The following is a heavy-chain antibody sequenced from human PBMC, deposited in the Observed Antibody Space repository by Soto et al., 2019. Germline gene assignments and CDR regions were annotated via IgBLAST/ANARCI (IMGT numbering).Heavy chain of an antibody. CDR3: AASSTTVTQSYYYYGMDV. D-gene: IGHD4-17*01. Sequence: SVKVSCKASGFTFTSSAMQWVRQARGQRLEWIGWIVVGSGNTNYAQKFQERVTITRDMSTSTAYMELSSLRSEDTAVYYCAASSTTVTQSYYYYGMDVPGQGTTVTLPS. J-gene: IGHJ6*02. V-gene: IGHV1-58*02. CDR2: IVVGSGNT. CDR1: GFTFTSSA.